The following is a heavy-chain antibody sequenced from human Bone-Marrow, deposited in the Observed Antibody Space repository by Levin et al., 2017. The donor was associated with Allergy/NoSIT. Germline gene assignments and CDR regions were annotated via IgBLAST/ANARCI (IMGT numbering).Heavy chain of an antibody. CDR3: ARRNVLAPGEDWFDP. V-gene: IGHV4-4*02. CDR1: DDSISSSNW. Sequence: LSQTLSLTCGVSDDSISSSNWWTWVRQPPGKGLEWIGEIYHSGSTNSNPSLKSRVTISLEKTTNQFSLKLSSVTAADTAVYYCARRNVLAPGEDWFDPWGQGTLVTVSS. J-gene: IGHJ5*02. D-gene: IGHD7-27*01. CDR2: IYHSGST.